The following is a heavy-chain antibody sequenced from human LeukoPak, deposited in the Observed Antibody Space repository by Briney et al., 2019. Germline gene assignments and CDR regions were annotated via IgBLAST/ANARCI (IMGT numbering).Heavy chain of an antibody. V-gene: IGHV3-21*01. CDR2: IRSSTTYV. CDR1: GFTFSNYN. CDR3: ARDSLTMIVGRQRRGLDY. D-gene: IGHD3-22*01. J-gene: IGHJ4*02. Sequence: GGSLRLSCAASGFTFSNYNMNWVRQAPGKGLEWVSSIRSSTTYVYYADSVKGRFTISRDNAKNSLYLQMNSLRAEDTAVYYCARDSLTMIVGRQRRGLDYWGQGTLVTVSS.